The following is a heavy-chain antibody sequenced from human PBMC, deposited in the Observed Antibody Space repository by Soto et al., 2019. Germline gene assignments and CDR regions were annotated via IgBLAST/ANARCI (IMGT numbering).Heavy chain of an antibody. CDR2: IYTSGNT. CDR1: GGSIGSYY. CDR3: AREEVGYCSGGRCYYYVMDV. V-gene: IGHV4-4*07. D-gene: IGHD2-15*01. J-gene: IGHJ6*02. Sequence: PSETLSLTCTVSGGSIGSYYWSWIRQPAGKGLEWIGRIYTSGNTNYNPSLKSRVTMSVDTSKNQFSLKLSSVTAADTAVYYCAREEVGYCSGGRCYYYVMDVWGQGTTVTVSS.